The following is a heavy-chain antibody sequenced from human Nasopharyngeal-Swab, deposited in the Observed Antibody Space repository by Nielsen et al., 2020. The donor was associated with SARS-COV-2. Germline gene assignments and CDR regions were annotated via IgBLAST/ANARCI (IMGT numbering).Heavy chain of an antibody. CDR3: GRDLGGRFST. V-gene: IGHV3-74*01. D-gene: IGHD3-16*01. CDR1: GFTFSSYW. Sequence: GESLKISCVASGFTFSSYWMHWVRQVQGKGLVWVSRIDEHGSTINHADSVEGRFTISRDNAKNTLFLQMNSLRAEDTAVYYCGRDLGGRFSTWGQGTLVTVSS. CDR2: IDEHGSTI. J-gene: IGHJ5*02.